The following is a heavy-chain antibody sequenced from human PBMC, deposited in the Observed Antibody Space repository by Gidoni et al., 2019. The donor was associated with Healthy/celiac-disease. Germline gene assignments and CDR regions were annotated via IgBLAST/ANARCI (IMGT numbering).Heavy chain of an antibody. J-gene: IGHJ4*02. CDR1: GGTFSRYA. D-gene: IGHD4-17*01. V-gene: IGHV1-69*01. CDR2: SIPSFGTA. CDR3: ARADIYGDYPSRNDY. Sequence: QVQLVQSGAEVKKPGSSVKVSCTASGGTFSRYAISWVRQAPGQGLEWMRGSIPSFGTANYAQKFQGGVTITADESTSTAYMELSSLRSEDTAVYYCARADIYGDYPSRNDYWGQGTLVTVSS.